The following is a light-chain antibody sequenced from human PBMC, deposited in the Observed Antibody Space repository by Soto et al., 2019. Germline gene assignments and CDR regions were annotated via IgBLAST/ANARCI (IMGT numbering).Light chain of an antibody. V-gene: IGLV2-11*01. Sequence: QSVLTQPRSVSGSPGQSVTISCTGTSNDVGNYNYVSWYQQHPGKVPKVIIYDVSKRPSGVPDRFSGSKSANTASLTISGLQAEDEADYYCCSYVGIYSFMFGGGTKVTVL. CDR2: DVS. CDR3: CSYVGIYSFM. J-gene: IGLJ3*02. CDR1: SNDVGNYNY.